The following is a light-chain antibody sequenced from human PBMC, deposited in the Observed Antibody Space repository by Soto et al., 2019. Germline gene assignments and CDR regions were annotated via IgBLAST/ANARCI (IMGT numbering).Light chain of an antibody. Sequence: IRLKHSPGTLSLNHGEGATLSCRASQSISSNFLAWYQQKRGQAPRLLIHGASNRATGIPDRFSGSGSGTDFTLTISRLEPEDFALYYCQHYVERSPITFGQGTLLDVK. CDR1: QSISSNF. J-gene: IGKJ5*01. CDR3: QHYVERSPIT. V-gene: IGKV3-20*01. CDR2: GAS.